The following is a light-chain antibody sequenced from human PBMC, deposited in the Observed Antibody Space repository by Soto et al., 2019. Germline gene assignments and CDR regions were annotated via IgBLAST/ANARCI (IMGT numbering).Light chain of an antibody. CDR3: QQYGDSSWT. J-gene: IGKJ1*01. CDR1: QSLSNSY. Sequence: EIVLTQSPDTLSLSPGERATLSCRASQSLSNSYLAWYQHKPGQAPRLLIYGASSRATGIPDRFSGSGAGADFTLSISRLEPEDFAVYYCQQYGDSSWTFGQGPNVEIK. CDR2: GAS. V-gene: IGKV3-20*01.